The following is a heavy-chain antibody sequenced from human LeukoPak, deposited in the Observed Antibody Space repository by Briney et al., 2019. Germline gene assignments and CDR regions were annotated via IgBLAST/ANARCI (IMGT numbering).Heavy chain of an antibody. CDR3: AREEATGTAWFDP. V-gene: IGHV4-34*01. D-gene: IGHD6-13*01. Sequence: SETLSLTCAVYGGSFSGYYWSWIRQPSGKGLEWIGEINHSGSTNYNPSLKSRVTISVDTSKNQFSLKLSSVTAADTAVYFCAREEATGTAWFDPWGQGTLVTVSS. J-gene: IGHJ5*02. CDR1: GGSFSGYY. CDR2: INHSGST.